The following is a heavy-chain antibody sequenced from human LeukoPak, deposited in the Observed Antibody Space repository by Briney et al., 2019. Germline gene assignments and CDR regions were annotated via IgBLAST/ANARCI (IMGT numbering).Heavy chain of an antibody. Sequence: SETLSLTCTVSGGSIRSSYYYWGWIRQPPGKGLEWIGSIYDSGSTYYNPSLKSRVTISVDTSKNQFSLKLNSVTAADTAVYYCAGGRTTGNYYYFYGMDVWGQGTTVTVSS. D-gene: IGHD1-1*01. CDR3: AGGRTTGNYYYFYGMDV. CDR1: GGSIRSSYYY. J-gene: IGHJ6*02. V-gene: IGHV4-39*01. CDR2: IYDSGST.